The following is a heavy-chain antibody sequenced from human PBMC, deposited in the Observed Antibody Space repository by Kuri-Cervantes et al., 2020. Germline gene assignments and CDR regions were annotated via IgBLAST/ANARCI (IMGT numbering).Heavy chain of an antibody. CDR3: AARGYSGYVDGFDN. V-gene: IGHV4-39*01. CDR1: GGSISSRGYS. J-gene: IGHJ4*02. D-gene: IGHD5-12*01. Sequence: GSLRLSCTVSGGSISSRGYSWGWIRQPPGKGLEWIGSLYYNGNTYYNPSLKSRVTISGDTSKNQLSLKLSSVTAADTAVYYCAARGYSGYVDGFDNWGQGTLVTVSS. CDR2: LYYNGNT.